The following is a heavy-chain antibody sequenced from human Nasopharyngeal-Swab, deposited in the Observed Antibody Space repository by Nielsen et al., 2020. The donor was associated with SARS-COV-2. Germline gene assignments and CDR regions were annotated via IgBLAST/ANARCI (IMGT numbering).Heavy chain of an antibody. CDR1: GASISGHH. V-gene: IGHV4-59*11. CDR2: VSYSGIT. J-gene: IGHJ4*02. Sequence: SETQSLTCTVSGASISGHHWSWIRQPPGKGLEWIGDVSYSGITNYNPSLNSRVTISADSSKNQFSLELGSVTAADTAVYYCAREEYYYDSSGNYYRAFDNWGQGTLVSVSS. D-gene: IGHD3-22*01. CDR3: AREEYYYDSSGNYYRAFDN.